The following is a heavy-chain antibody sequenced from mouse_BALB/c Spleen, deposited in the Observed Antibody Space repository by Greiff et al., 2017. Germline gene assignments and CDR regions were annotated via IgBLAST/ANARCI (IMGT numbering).Heavy chain of an antibody. D-gene: IGHD2-4*01. CDR2: ISYDGSN. Sequence: EVQLVESGPGLVKPSQSLSLTCSVTGYSITSGYYWNWIRQFPGNKLEWMGYISYDGSNNYNPSLKNRISITRDTSKNQFFLKLNSVTTEDTATYDCARGGGYDYGFDYWGQGTTLTVSS. J-gene: IGHJ2*01. V-gene: IGHV3-6*02. CDR3: ARGGGYDYGFDY. CDR1: GYSITSGYY.